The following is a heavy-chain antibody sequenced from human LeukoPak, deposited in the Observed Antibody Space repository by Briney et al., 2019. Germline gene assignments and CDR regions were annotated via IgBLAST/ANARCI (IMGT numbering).Heavy chain of an antibody. J-gene: IGHJ6*04. CDR1: GGSISSSNW. CDR2: IYHSGST. D-gene: IGHD5-18*01. CDR3: ARGGTAMVYYYYGMVV. V-gene: IGHV4-4*02. Sequence: SGTLSLTCAVSGGSISSSNWWSWVRQPPGKGLEWIGEIYHSGSTNYNPSLKCRVTISLEKSKNQISLKLSSVTAADTAVYYCARGGTAMVYYYYGMVVLGKGTTVTVSS.